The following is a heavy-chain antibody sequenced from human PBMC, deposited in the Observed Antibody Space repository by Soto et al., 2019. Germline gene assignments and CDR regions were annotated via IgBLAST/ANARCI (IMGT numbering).Heavy chain of an antibody. V-gene: IGHV3-23*01. Sequence: EVQLLESGGGLVQPGGSLRLSCAASGFTFSSYAMSWVRQAPGKGLEWVSAISGSGGSTYYADSVKGRFTISRDNSKNPLYLQTTSLRAEDTAVYYCAKGGTGWYVAFDILGQGTMVTVSS. J-gene: IGHJ3*02. CDR1: GFTFSSYA. CDR2: ISGSGGST. CDR3: AKGGTGWYVAFDI. D-gene: IGHD6-19*01.